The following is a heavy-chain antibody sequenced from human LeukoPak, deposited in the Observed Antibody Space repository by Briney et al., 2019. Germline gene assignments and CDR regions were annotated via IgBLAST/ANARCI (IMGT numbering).Heavy chain of an antibody. V-gene: IGHV3-74*01. D-gene: IGHD4-11*01. CDR2: INSDGSST. CDR1: GFTFSSYW. CDR3: ASSDYTMSFDY. Sequence: GGSLRPSCAASGFTFSSYWMHWVRQAPGKGLVWVSRINSDGSSTSYADSVKGRFTISRDNAKNTLYLQMNSLRAEDTAVYYCASSDYTMSFDYRGQGTLVTVSS. J-gene: IGHJ4*02.